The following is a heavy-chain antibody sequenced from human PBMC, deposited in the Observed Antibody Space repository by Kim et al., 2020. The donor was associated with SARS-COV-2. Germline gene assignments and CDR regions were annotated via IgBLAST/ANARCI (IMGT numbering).Heavy chain of an antibody. CDR3: ARDHIAWGGSVDY. D-gene: IGHD1-26*01. CDR1: GGSVSRGSYY. V-gene: IGHV4-61*01. CDR2: VYYNGNT. J-gene: IGHJ4*02. Sequence: SETLSLTCTVSGGSVSRGSYYWSWIRQPPGKGLEWIAYVYYNGNTTYNPSLKSRVTMSLDTSKNQFSLKLDSVTAADTAVYYCARDHIAWGGSVDYWGQGTLVTVSS.